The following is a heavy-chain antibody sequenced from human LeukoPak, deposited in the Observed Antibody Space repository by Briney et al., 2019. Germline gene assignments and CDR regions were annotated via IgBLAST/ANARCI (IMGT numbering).Heavy chain of an antibody. CDR2: ISSDGSST. CDR3: ARISLSGWVNDH. J-gene: IGHJ4*02. V-gene: IGHV3-74*01. Sequence: GGSLRLSCAASGFTFSSHRMHWVRQAPGKGLVWVTRISSDGSSTSYADSVKGRFTISRDNAKNTLYLQMSSLRAEDTAMYYCARISLSGWVNDHWGQGTLVTVSS. CDR1: GFTFSSHR. D-gene: IGHD6-19*01.